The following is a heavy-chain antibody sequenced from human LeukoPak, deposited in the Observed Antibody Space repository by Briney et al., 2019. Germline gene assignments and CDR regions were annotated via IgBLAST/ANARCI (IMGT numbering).Heavy chain of an antibody. V-gene: IGHV1-24*01. Sequence: ASVKVSCKVSGYTLTELSMHWVRQAPGKGLEWMGGFDPEDGETIYAQKFQGRVTMTEDTATDTAYMELSSLRSEDTAVYYCATLYCSSTSCYRNAFDIWGQGTMVTVSS. D-gene: IGHD2-2*01. CDR3: ATLYCSSTSCYRNAFDI. J-gene: IGHJ3*02. CDR1: GYTLTELS. CDR2: FDPEDGET.